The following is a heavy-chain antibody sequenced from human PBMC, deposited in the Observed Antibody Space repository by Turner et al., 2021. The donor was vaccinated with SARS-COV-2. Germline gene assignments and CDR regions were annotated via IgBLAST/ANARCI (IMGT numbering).Heavy chain of an antibody. D-gene: IGHD3-10*01. J-gene: IGHJ6*02. Sequence: EVQLVESGGGLIQPGGSLRLPCAASGLTVSSNYMSWVRQAPGKGLEWVSVIYSGGSTYYVDSVKGRFTISRDNSKNTLYLQMNSLRAEDTAVYYCARDLGPYGMDVWGQGTTVTVSS. CDR2: IYSGGST. CDR1: GLTVSSNY. V-gene: IGHV3-53*01. CDR3: ARDLGPYGMDV.